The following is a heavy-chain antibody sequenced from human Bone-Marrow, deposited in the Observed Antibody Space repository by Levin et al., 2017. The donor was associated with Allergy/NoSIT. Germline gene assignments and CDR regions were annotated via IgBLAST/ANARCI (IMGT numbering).Heavy chain of an antibody. Sequence: SETLSLTCTVSGGSLSTVYWSWIRQPPGKGLEWIGNIYSGGSAHYNPSLKSRVSISLDTSKNQISLKLNSVTAADTAAYYCARQEKKSDCGTTNCVYDFDTWGQGILVTVSS. V-gene: IGHV4-59*08. J-gene: IGHJ5*02. D-gene: IGHD2-2*01. CDR1: GGSLSTVY. CDR2: IYSGGSA. CDR3: ARQEKKSDCGTTNCVYDFDT.